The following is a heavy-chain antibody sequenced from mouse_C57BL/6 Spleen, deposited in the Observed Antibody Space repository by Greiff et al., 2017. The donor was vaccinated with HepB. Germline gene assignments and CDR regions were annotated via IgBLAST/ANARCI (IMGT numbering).Heavy chain of an antibody. CDR3: AREAMITRYFDY. V-gene: IGHV5-4*01. J-gene: IGHJ2*01. CDR1: GFTFSSYA. D-gene: IGHD2-4*01. CDR2: ISDGGSYT. Sequence: VQLKESGGGLVKPGGSLKLSCAASGFTFSSYAMSWVRQTPEKRLEWVATISDGGSYTYYPDNVKGRFTISRDNAKNNLYLQMSHLKSEDTAMYYCAREAMITRYFDYWGQGTTLTVST.